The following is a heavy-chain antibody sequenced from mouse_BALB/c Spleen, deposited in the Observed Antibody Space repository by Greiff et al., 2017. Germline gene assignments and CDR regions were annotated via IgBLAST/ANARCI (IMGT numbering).Heavy chain of an antibody. D-gene: IGHD6-2*01. Sequence: LQQPGSELVRPGASVKLSCKASGYTFTSYWMHWVKQRHGQGLEWIGNIYPGSGSTNYDEKFKSKGTLTVDTSSSTAYMHLSSLTSEDSAVYYCTRLGLDYAMDYWGQGTSVTVSS. CDR2: IYPGSGST. J-gene: IGHJ4*01. CDR1: GYTFTSYW. V-gene: IGHV1S22*01. CDR3: TRLGLDYAMDY.